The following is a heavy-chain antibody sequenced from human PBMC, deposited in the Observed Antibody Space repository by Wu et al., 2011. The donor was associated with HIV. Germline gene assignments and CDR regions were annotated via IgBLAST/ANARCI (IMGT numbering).Heavy chain of an antibody. J-gene: IGHJ2*01. V-gene: IGHV1-2*02. CDR2: INPNSGGT. CDR1: GGTFTSYA. D-gene: IGHD2-15*01. CDR3: ARGVVVAATRSFDL. Sequence: EVRKPGSSVKVSCKASGGTFTSYAISWVRQAPGQGLEWMGWINPNSGGTNYAQKFQGRVTMTRDTSISTAFMELRSLRSDDTAVYYCARGVVVAATRSFDLWGRGTLVTVSS.